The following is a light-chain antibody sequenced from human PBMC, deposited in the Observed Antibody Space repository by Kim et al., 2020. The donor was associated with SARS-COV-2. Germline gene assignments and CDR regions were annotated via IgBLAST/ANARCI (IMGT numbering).Light chain of an antibody. V-gene: IGLV6-57*02. CDR2: EDN. CDR3: QSYDSSTVV. J-gene: IGLJ2*01. CDR1: SGSIASNY. Sequence: KTVTISCTGSSGSIASNYVQWYQQRPGSAPTTVIYEDNQRPSGVPDRFSGSIDSSSNSASLTISGLKTEDEADYYCQSYDSSTVVFGGGTKLTVL.